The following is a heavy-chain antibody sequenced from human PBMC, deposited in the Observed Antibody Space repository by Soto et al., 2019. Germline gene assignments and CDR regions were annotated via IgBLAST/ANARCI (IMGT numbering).Heavy chain of an antibody. J-gene: IGHJ4*02. D-gene: IGHD6-19*01. CDR3: AKDATRTSGWYYFDY. CDR1: GFTFSILA. CDR2: IDYTGGTT. V-gene: IGHV3-23*01. Sequence: EVQLLESGGGLVQPGGTLRLSCAASGFTFSILAMGWVRQAPGKGLEWVSVIDYTGGTTYYTDSVKGRFIISRDNSKKILYLQMKSLITEDTAIYYCAKDATRTSGWYYFDYWGRGALVTVSS.